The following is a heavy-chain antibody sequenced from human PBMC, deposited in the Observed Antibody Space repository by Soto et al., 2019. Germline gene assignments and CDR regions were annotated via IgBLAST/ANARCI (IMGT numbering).Heavy chain of an antibody. V-gene: IGHV3-30*18. Sequence: QVQLVESGGGVVQPGRSLRLSCAASGFTFSSYGMHWVRQAPGKGLEWVAVISYDGSNNYYADSVKGRFTISRDNSKNTLHRQRNSRRAEDTAVYYGAKETYAGPLDYWGQGTLVTVSS. J-gene: IGHJ4*02. CDR1: GFTFSSYG. CDR3: AKETYAGPLDY. CDR2: ISYDGSNN.